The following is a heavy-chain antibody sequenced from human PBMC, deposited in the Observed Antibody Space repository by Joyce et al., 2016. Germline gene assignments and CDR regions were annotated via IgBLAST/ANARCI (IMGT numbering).Heavy chain of an antibody. J-gene: IGHJ4*02. CDR3: VRDPFDY. Sequence: EVHLVESGGGLVQPGGSLRLSCAASGFSFSAYLMNWVRQAPGKGLVVVATIKEGGSEKFYVDSGKGRFTISRDNAENSVYLQMNSLRAEDTAVYYCVRDPFDYWGQGAVVTVSS. CDR2: IKEGGSEK. CDR1: GFSFSAYL. V-gene: IGHV3-7*04.